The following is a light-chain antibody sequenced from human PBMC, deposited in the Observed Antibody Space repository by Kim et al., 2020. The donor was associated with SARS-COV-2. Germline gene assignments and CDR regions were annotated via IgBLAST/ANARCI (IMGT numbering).Light chain of an antibody. Sequence: GQRVTISCSGSSSNIGTNTVNWYQQYPGTAPKLLIHNNNQRPSGVPDRFSGSKSGTSASLAISGLQSEDEADYYCAAWDDSLNAVVFGGGTQLTVL. J-gene: IGLJ2*01. V-gene: IGLV1-44*01. CDR3: AAWDDSLNAVV. CDR1: SSNIGTNT. CDR2: NNN.